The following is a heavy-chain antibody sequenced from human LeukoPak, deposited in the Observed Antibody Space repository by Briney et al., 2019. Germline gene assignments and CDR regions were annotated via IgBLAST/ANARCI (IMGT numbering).Heavy chain of an antibody. CDR3: ASTPLFLRFLEWQTPSYWYFDL. D-gene: IGHD3-3*01. V-gene: IGHV4-39*01. J-gene: IGHJ2*01. CDR2: IYYSGST. CDR1: GGSISGSSYY. Sequence: SETLSLTCTVSGGSISGSSYYWGWIRQPPGKGLEWIGSIYYSGSTYYNPSLKSRVTISVDTSKNQFSLKLSSVTAADTAVYYCASTPLFLRFLEWQTPSYWYFDLWGRGILVTVSS.